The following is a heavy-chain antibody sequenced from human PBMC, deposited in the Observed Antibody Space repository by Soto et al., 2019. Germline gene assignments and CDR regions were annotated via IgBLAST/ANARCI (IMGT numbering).Heavy chain of an antibody. V-gene: IGHV3-72*01. Sequence: PVGSLRLSCAASGFTFSDHYMDWVRQAPGKGLEWVGRTRNKANSYTTYYADSVKGRFTISRDNSKNTLYLQMNSLRAEDTAVYYCAKDYGDYDAHFDYWGQGTLVTVSS. CDR2: TRNKANSYTT. D-gene: IGHD4-17*01. CDR1: GFTFSDHY. J-gene: IGHJ4*02. CDR3: AKDYGDYDAHFDY.